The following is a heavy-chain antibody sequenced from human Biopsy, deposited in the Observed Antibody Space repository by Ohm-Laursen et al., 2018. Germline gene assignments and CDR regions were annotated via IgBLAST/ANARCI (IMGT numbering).Heavy chain of an antibody. V-gene: IGHV1-46*01. CDR1: EFSFSRYD. CDR3: AIFEGYSDDNLDYEHYGMDV. D-gene: IGHD1-26*01. J-gene: IGHJ6*02. CDR2: ISPSGGGT. Sequence: EASVKVSCKRSEFSFSRYDMRWVRQVPGRGLEWMGIISPSGGGTMDTQKFQDRLTMTRDTSTSTVHMELKSLKSEDTAVYYCAIFEGYSDDNLDYEHYGMDVWGQGTTVTVSS.